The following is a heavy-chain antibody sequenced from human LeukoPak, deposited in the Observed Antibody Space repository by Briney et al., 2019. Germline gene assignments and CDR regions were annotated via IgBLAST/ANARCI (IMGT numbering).Heavy chain of an antibody. CDR2: ISSSGSTI. J-gene: IGHJ4*02. D-gene: IGHD3-10*01. CDR3: ARGEYGSGSYHIDY. Sequence: GGSLRLSCAASGFTFSSYEMNWVRQAPGQGLDWVSYISSSGSTIYYADSVKGRFTISRDNAKNSLYLQLNSLRAEDTAVYYCARGEYGSGSYHIDYWGQGTLVTVSS. CDR1: GFTFSSYE. V-gene: IGHV3-48*03.